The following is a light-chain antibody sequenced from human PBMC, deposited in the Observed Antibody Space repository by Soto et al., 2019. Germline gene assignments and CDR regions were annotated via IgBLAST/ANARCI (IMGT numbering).Light chain of an antibody. Sequence: DIQMTQSPSTLSASVGDRVTITCRASKTVGSRLAWYQQKPGRAPNLLIFDASSLKSGVPSRFSGSASGTEFTLTISSLQPDDFATYYFQQYNIPIPFGPGTKVEIK. CDR2: DAS. CDR3: QQYNIPIP. CDR1: KTVGSR. J-gene: IGKJ3*01. V-gene: IGKV1-5*01.